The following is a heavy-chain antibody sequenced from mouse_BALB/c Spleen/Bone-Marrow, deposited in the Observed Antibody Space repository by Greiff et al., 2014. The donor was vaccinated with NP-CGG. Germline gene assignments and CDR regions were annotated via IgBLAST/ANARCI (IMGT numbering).Heavy chain of an antibody. CDR1: GYTFTDYN. D-gene: IGHD1-2*01. CDR3: ARRFITTAAWFAY. CDR2: IYPYNGGT. V-gene: IGHV1S29*02. Sequence: EVQLVESGPELVKPGASVKTSCKASGYTFTDYNMHWVKQSHGKSLEWIGYIYPYNGGTGYNQKFKSKATLTVDNSSSTAYMELRSLTSEDSAVYYCARRFITTAAWFAYWGQGTLVTVSA. J-gene: IGHJ3*01.